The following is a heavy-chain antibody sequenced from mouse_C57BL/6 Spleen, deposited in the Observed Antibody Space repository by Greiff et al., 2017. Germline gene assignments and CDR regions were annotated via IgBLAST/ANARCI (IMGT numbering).Heavy chain of an antibody. CDR2: ISSGSSTI. CDR1: GFTFSDYG. D-gene: IGHD3-2*02. Sequence: DVKLQESGGGLVKPGGSLKLSCAASGFTFSDYGMHWVRQAPEKGLEWVAYISSGSSTIYYADTVKGRFTISRDNAKNTLFLQMTSLRSEDTAMYYCARRDSSGWDYWGQGTTLTVSS. CDR3: ARRDSSGWDY. J-gene: IGHJ2*01. V-gene: IGHV5-17*01.